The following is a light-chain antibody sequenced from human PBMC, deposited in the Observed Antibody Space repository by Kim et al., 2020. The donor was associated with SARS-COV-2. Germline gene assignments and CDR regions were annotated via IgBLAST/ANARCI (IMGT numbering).Light chain of an antibody. CDR3: QQYKSAPYN. CDR2: KAS. Sequence: EGHRDPITCRAVRIFTMWLPGNKQNPGKAPNLLIYKASTLQRGVPSRFSGRGSGKNFSSTIRSLKPDDLATYYGQQYKSAPYNFGQGTRLE. V-gene: IGKV1-5*03. CDR1: RIFTMW. J-gene: IGKJ2*01.